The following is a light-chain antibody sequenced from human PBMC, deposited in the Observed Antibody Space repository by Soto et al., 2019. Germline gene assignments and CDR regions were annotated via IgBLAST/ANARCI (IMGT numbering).Light chain of an antibody. CDR1: SSDVGDYNY. CDR2: EVS. CDR3: SSYAGSNIGV. J-gene: IGLJ1*01. V-gene: IGLV2-8*01. Sequence: QSALTQPPSASGSPGQSVTISCTGTSSDVGDYNYVSWYQQHPGKAPKLMIYEVSKRPSGVPDRFSGSKSGNTASLTVSGLQAEDEADYYCSSYAGSNIGVFGTGTKLNVL.